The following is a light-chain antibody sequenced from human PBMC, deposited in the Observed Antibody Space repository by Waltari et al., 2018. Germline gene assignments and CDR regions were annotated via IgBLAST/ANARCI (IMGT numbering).Light chain of an antibody. V-gene: IGKV3-20*01. Sequence: EIVLTQSPGTLSLSPGERATISCRASQSVSRTLAWYQQKPGQAPRLLIYDASIRATGIPDRFSGSGSETDFSLTISRLAPEDFAVYYCQKYGTRPATFGQGTKGEVK. J-gene: IGKJ1*01. CDR3: QKYGTRPAT. CDR1: QSVSRT. CDR2: DAS.